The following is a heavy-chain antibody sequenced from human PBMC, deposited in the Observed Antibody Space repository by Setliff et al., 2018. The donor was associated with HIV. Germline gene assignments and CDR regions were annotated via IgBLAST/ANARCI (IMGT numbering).Heavy chain of an antibody. CDR3: ARGRTGVTAPLH. D-gene: IGHD3-10*01. V-gene: IGHV3-23*01. CDR2: ISGSGGST. J-gene: IGHJ4*02. Sequence: GGSLRLSCAASGFTFSSYAMSWVRQAPGKGLEWVSAISGSGGSTYYADSVKGRFTISRDNSKNTLYLQMNSLRVEDTAVYYCARGRTGVTAPLHWGQGTLVTVSS. CDR1: GFTFSSYA.